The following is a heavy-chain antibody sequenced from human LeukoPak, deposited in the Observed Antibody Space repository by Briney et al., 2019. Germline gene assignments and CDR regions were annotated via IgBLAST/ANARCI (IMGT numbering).Heavy chain of an antibody. Sequence: GGSLRLSCAASGFTFSSYGMHWVRQAPGKGLEWVAVISYDGSNKYYADSVKGRFTISRDNSKNTLYLQMNSLRAEDTAVYYCAKGLEWSYGDYDVYFDYRGQGTLVTVSS. V-gene: IGHV3-30*18. CDR2: ISYDGSNK. D-gene: IGHD4-17*01. J-gene: IGHJ4*02. CDR3: AKGLEWSYGDYDVYFDY. CDR1: GFTFSSYG.